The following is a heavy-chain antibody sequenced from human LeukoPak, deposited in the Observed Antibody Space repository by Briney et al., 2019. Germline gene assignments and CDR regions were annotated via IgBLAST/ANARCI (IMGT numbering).Heavy chain of an antibody. CDR3: ARIGSYHDAFDI. D-gene: IGHD1-26*01. CDR2: IYYSGSI. V-gene: IGHV4-59*01. J-gene: IGHJ3*02. CDR1: GGSISSYY. Sequence: SETLSLTCTVSGGSISSYYWSWIRQPPGKGLEWIGYIYYSGSINYNPSLKSRVTISVDTSKNQFSLKLSSVTAADTAVYYCARIGSYHDAFDIWGQGTMVTVSS.